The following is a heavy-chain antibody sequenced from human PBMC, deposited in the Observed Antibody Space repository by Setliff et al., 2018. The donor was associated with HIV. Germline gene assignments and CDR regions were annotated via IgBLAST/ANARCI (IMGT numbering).Heavy chain of an antibody. D-gene: IGHD3-22*01. CDR3: ARPPLLHYCDSSGYSHDSFDI. Sequence: GASVKVSCKASVGTFSNYTISLVRQAPEQGLEWMGGIIPIFGAANFAQKFQGRVTITTDESTSTAYLELSSLRSEDTAMYYCARPPLLHYCDSSGYSHDSFDIWGQGTMVTVSS. J-gene: IGHJ3*02. CDR1: VGTFSNYT. CDR2: IIPIFGAA. V-gene: IGHV1-69*05.